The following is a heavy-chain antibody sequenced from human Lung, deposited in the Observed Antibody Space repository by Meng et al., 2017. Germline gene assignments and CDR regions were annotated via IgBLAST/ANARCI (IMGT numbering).Heavy chain of an antibody. CDR3: ATARFSFLLGFDY. V-gene: IGHV1-18*01. J-gene: IGHJ4*02. CDR2: ISTHNGNT. CDR1: ADTFANYA. D-gene: IGHD2-8*02. Sequence: QVQLVQSGAEKKKPGAPGKGSCKASADTFANYAISWVRQAPGQGLEWMGRISTHNGNTNYALKLQGRVTVTTDTSTSTAYMELRNLRSDDTAIYYCATARFSFLLGFDYWGQGTLVTVSS.